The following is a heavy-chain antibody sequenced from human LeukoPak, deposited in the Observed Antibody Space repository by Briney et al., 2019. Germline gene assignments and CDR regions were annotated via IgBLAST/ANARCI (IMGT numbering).Heavy chain of an antibody. CDR2: IYPGDSDT. CDR3: ATKFYGSGSYLRY. CDR1: GYSFTNYW. D-gene: IGHD3-10*01. J-gene: IGHJ4*02. V-gene: IGHV5-51*01. Sequence: GESLKISCKGSGYSFTNYWSGGVRLMPGKGIEWVGIIYPGDSDTKYSPSFQGQVTISADKSISTAYLQWSSLKASDTAMYYCATKFYGSGSYLRYWGQGTLVTVSS.